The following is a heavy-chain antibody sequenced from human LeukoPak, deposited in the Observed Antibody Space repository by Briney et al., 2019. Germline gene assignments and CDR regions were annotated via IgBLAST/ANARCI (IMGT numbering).Heavy chain of an antibody. J-gene: IGHJ4*02. CDR3: ARVALYSSSWYLYY. CDR2: ISAYNGNT. CDR1: GYTFTSYG. Sequence: ASVKVSRKASGYTFTSYGISWVRQAPGQGLEWMGWISAYNGNTNYAQKLQGRVTMTTDTSTSTAYMELRSLRSDDTAVYYCARVALYSSSWYLYYWGQGTLVTVSS. V-gene: IGHV1-18*01. D-gene: IGHD6-13*01.